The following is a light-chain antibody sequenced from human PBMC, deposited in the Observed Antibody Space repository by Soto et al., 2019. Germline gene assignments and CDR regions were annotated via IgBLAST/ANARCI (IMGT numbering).Light chain of an antibody. Sequence: NFMLTQPHSVSESPGKTITISCTGNNFNIASHYVQWFQQRPGRAPTTVIYEDNNRPSGVPDRFSASVDGSSNSASLTISGLEPEDEADYFCQSFGDNAVVFGGGTKLTVL. V-gene: IGLV6-57*02. J-gene: IGLJ2*01. CDR2: EDN. CDR3: QSFGDNAVV. CDR1: NFNIASHY.